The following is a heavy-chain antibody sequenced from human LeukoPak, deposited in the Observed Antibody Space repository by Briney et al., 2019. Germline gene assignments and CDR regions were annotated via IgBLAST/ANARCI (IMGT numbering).Heavy chain of an antibody. V-gene: IGHV4-4*07. J-gene: IGHJ4*02. D-gene: IGHD6-13*01. CDR3: ARAPPQQQLVFFDY. CDR2: IYTSGST. Sequence: SETLSLTCTVSGGSISSYYWSWIRQPAGKGLEWIGRIYTSGSTNYNPSLKSRVTMSVDTSKNQFSLKLSSVTAADTAVYYCARAPPQQQLVFFDYWGQGTLVTVSS. CDR1: GGSISSYY.